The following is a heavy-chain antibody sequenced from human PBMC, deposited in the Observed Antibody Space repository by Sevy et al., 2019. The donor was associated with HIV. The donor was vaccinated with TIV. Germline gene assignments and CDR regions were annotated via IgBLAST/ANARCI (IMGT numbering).Heavy chain of an antibody. Sequence: GGSLRLSCAASGFTFSNAWMNWVRQAPGKGLEWVGQIKRKTDGGTTDYAAPVKGRFTISRDDSKTTLYLQMNSLKTDDTAVYYCTTVGPYSSVEGWGQGTLVTVSS. J-gene: IGHJ4*02. CDR2: IKRKTDGGTT. V-gene: IGHV3-15*01. D-gene: IGHD6-19*01. CDR1: GFTFSNAW. CDR3: TTVGPYSSVEG.